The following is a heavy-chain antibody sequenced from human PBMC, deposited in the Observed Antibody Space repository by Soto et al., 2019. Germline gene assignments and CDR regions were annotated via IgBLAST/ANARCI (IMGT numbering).Heavy chain of an antibody. CDR2: IIPIFGTA. CDR1: GGTFSNYA. D-gene: IGHD6-19*01. Sequence: GASVKGSCKASGGTFSNYAISWVRQAPGQGREWMGGIIPIFGTANYAQKFQGRVTITADESTSTAYMELSSLRSEDTAIYYCARCDNRLSLVAGTCDNWFDPWGQGTLVTVSS. V-gene: IGHV1-69*01. J-gene: IGHJ5*02. CDR3: ARCDNRLSLVAGTCDNWFDP.